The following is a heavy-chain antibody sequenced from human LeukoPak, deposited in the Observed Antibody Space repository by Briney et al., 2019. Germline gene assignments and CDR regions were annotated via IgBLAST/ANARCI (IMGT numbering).Heavy chain of an antibody. Sequence: SETLSLTCTVSGGSISSYYWSWIRQPPGKGLEWIGYIYYSGSTYYNPSLKSRVTISVDTSKNQFSLKLSSVTAADTAVYYCAREYCGGGSCSGGWFDPWGQGTLVTVSS. V-gene: IGHV4-59*12. CDR1: GGSISSYY. J-gene: IGHJ5*02. CDR2: IYYSGST. CDR3: AREYCGGGSCSGGWFDP. D-gene: IGHD2-15*01.